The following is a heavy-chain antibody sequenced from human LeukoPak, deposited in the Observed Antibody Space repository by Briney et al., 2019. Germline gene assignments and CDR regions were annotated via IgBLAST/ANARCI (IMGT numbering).Heavy chain of an antibody. Sequence: GGSLRLSCAASGFTFSSYWMHWVRKAPGKGLVWVSRINSDGSSTSYADSVKGRFTISRDNAKNTLYLQMNSLRAEDTAVYYCARANYYGSGRAAFDIWGQGTMVTVSS. J-gene: IGHJ3*02. CDR1: GFTFSSYW. D-gene: IGHD3-10*01. CDR2: INSDGSST. CDR3: ARANYYGSGRAAFDI. V-gene: IGHV3-74*01.